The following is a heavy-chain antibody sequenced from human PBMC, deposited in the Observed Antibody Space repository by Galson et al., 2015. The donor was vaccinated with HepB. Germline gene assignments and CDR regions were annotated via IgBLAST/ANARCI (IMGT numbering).Heavy chain of an antibody. CDR2: IYYSGST. V-gene: IGHV4-59*01. J-gene: IGHJ3*02. D-gene: IGHD5-24*01. CDR3: AREGRWLQPTQIRKRLSGAFDI. CDR1: GGSISSYY. Sequence: ETLSLTCTVSGGSISSYYWSWIRQPPGKGLEWIGYIYYSGSTNYNPSLKSRVTISVDTSKNQFSLKLSSVTAADTAVYYCAREGRWLQPTQIRKRLSGAFDIWGQGTMVTVSS.